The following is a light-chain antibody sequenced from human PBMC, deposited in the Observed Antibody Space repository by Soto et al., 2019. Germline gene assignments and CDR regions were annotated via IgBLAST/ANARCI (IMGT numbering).Light chain of an antibody. J-gene: IGKJ1*01. V-gene: IGKV3-15*01. Sequence: ETVMTQSPATLSVSPGERATLSCRASQSVNSNLAWYQQKLGQAPRVLIYGASTRATGIPARFSGSGSGTELILTISSLQSEDFAVYYCQHYNTWPWTFGQGTKVEIK. CDR2: GAS. CDR1: QSVNSN. CDR3: QHYNTWPWT.